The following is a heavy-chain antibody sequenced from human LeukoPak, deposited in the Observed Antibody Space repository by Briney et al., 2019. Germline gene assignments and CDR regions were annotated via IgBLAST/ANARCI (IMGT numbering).Heavy chain of an antibody. V-gene: IGHV4-59*01. Sequence: PSETLSLTCTVSSGSISPYHWGWIRQPPGKGLEWIGYIYHSGTTDYNPSLNSRVTISVDTSRNQFSLSLASVTAADTALYYCARTSGIVGAIGPFDVWGQGTTVTVSS. J-gene: IGHJ3*01. D-gene: IGHD1-26*01. CDR1: SGSISPYH. CDR2: IYHSGTT. CDR3: ARTSGIVGAIGPFDV.